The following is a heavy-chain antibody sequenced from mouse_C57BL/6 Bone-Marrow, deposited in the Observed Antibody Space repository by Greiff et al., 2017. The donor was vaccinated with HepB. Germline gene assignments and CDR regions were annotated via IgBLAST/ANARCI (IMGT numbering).Heavy chain of an antibody. V-gene: IGHV1-72*01. J-gene: IGHJ3*01. CDR1: GYTFTSYW. Sequence: QVHVKQPGAELVKPGASVKLSCKASGYTFTSYWMHWVKQRPGQGLEWIGRIDPNSGGTKYNEKFKSKATLTVDKSSSTAYMQLSSLTSEDSAVYYGSRSGTMVRTDGFWFADWGKGTLVTVS. CDR2: IDPNSGGT. D-gene: IGHD2-2*01. CDR3: SRSGTMVRTDGFWFAD.